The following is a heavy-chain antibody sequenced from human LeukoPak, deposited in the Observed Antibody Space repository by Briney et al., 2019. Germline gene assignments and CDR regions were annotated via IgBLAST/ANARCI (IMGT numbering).Heavy chain of an antibody. CDR1: GGSISSGGYY. V-gene: IGHV4-31*03. CDR2: IYYSGRT. J-gene: IGHJ4*02. D-gene: IGHD1-14*01. CDR3: ARAWRGIGTSRLVTYYFDY. Sequence: PSETLSLTCTVSGGSISSGGYYWSWIRQHPGKGLEWIGYIYYSGRTYYNPSLKSRVTISVDTSKNQFSLKLSSVTAADTAVYYCARAWRGIGTSRLVTYYFDYWGQGTLVTVSS.